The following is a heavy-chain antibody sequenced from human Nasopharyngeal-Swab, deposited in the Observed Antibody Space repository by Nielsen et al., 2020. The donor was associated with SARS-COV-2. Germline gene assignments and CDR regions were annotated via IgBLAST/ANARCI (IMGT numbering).Heavy chain of an antibody. J-gene: IGHJ5*02. CDR2: FDPEDGET. V-gene: IGHV1-24*01. CDR3: ATGPAVAGTNWFDP. D-gene: IGHD6-19*01. Sequence: ASVKVSCKVSGYTLTELSMHWVRQAPGKGLEWMGGFDPEDGETIYAQKFQGRVTMTEDTSTDTAYMELSSLRSEDTAVYYCATGPAVAGTNWFDPWGRGTLVTVSS. CDR1: GYTLTELS.